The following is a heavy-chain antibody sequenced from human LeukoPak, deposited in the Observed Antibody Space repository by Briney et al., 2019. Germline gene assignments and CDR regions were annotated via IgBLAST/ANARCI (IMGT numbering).Heavy chain of an antibody. CDR2: ISYDGSNK. J-gene: IGHJ3*02. D-gene: IGHD1-1*01. CDR3: AKPTSRTDAFDI. CDR1: GFTFSSYG. Sequence: GRSLRLSCAASGFTFSSYGMHWVRQAPGKGLEWVAVISYDGSNKYYADSVKGRFTISRDNSKNTLYLQMNSLRAEGTAVYYCAKPTSRTDAFDIWGQGTMVTVSS. V-gene: IGHV3-30*18.